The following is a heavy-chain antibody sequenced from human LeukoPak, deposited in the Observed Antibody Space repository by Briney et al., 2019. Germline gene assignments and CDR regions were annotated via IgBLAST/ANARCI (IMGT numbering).Heavy chain of an antibody. D-gene: IGHD3-3*01. CDR2: ISATGGKT. V-gene: IGHV3-23*01. J-gene: IGHJ6*03. CDR3: ARTDDFWSGYVYYYYIDV. CDR1: GFTFSSYA. Sequence: GGSLRLSCAASGFTFSSYAFTWVRQTPGKGLEWVSIISATGGKTYYGNSVKGRFTISRDNSNNTLYLQMNSLRAGDTAVYYCARTDDFWSGYVYYYYIDVWGKGTTVTVSS.